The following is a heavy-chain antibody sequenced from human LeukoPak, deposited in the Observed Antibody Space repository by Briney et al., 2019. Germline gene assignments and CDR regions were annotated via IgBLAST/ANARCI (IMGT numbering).Heavy chain of an antibody. Sequence: GGSLRISCAASGFTFSSYSMNWVRQAPGKGLEWVSSISSSSSYIYYADSVKGRFTISRDNAKNSLYLQMNSLRAEDTAVYYWARELMNSGGFDYWGQGTLVTVSS. CDR2: ISSSSSYI. CDR3: ARELMNSGGFDY. V-gene: IGHV3-21*01. D-gene: IGHD2-15*01. CDR1: GFTFSSYS. J-gene: IGHJ4*02.